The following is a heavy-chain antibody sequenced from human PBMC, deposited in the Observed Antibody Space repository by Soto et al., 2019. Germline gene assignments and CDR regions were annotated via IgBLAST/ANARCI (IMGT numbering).Heavy chain of an antibody. CDR3: VKAMYYYDSSGYYPPLDFDY. Sequence: WVRQAPGKGLEWVSSISGNGDLTHYADSVKGRFTISRDNSKNTLYLQMSSLRAEDTAVYYCVKAMYYYDSSGYYPPLDFDYWGQGTLVTVSS. J-gene: IGHJ4*02. D-gene: IGHD3-22*01. CDR2: ISGNGDLT. V-gene: IGHV3-23*01.